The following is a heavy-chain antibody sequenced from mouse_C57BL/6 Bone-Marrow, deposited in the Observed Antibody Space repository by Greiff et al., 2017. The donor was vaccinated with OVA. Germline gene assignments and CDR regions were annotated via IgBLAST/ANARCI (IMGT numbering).Heavy chain of an antibody. CDR3: AVYGYDPYYAMDY. CDR2: INPNNGGT. Sequence: VQLKQSGPELVKPGASVKIPCKASGYTFTDYNMDWVNQSHGKSLEWIGDINPNNGGTIYNQKFKGKATLTVDKSSSTAYMELRSLTSEDTAVYYCAVYGYDPYYAMDYWGQGTSVTVSS. CDR1: GYTFTDYN. J-gene: IGHJ4*01. D-gene: IGHD2-2*01. V-gene: IGHV1-18*01.